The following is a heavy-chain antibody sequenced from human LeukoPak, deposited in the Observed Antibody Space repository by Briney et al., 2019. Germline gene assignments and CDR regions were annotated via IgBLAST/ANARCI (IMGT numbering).Heavy chain of an antibody. CDR2: IRIKAYGGTT. J-gene: IGHJ6*01. V-gene: IGHV3-49*04. D-gene: IGHD5-18*01. CDR1: GLKFGDHA. Sequence: GSPRVSCTASGLKFGDHAMSWVRQAQGKGLDWVGVIRIKAYGGTTVYAASVKGRLTISRHDSKSIAYLQMNSLKTEDTAVYYCSRGPIQLWLNNAMDVWGQGTTVTVSS. CDR3: SRGPIQLWLNNAMDV.